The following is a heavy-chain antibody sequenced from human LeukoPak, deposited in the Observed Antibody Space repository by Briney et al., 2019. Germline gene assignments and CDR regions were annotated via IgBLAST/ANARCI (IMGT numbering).Heavy chain of an antibody. V-gene: IGHV3-53*01. Sequence: GGSLRLSCAASGFTVSSNYMSWVRQAPGKGLEWVSVIYSGGSTYYADSVKGRFTISRDNSKNTLYLQMNSLRAEDTAVYYCARDLPSYDYVWGSYRHDAFDIWRQGTMVTVSS. J-gene: IGHJ3*02. D-gene: IGHD3-16*02. CDR3: ARDLPSYDYVWGSYRHDAFDI. CDR1: GFTVSSNY. CDR2: IYSGGST.